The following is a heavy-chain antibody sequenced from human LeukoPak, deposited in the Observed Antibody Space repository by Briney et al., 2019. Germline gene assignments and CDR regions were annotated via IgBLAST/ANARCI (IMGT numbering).Heavy chain of an antibody. V-gene: IGHV1-2*02. J-gene: IGHJ4*02. CDR2: INPNSGGT. Sequence: ASVKVSCKASGYTFTGYYMHWVRQAPGQGLEWMGGINPNSGGTNYAQKFQGRVTMTRDTSISTAYMELSRLRSDDTAVYYCARATVGKAVELIDYWGQGTLVTVSS. CDR1: GYTFTGYY. CDR3: ARATVGKAVELIDY. D-gene: IGHD3-10*01.